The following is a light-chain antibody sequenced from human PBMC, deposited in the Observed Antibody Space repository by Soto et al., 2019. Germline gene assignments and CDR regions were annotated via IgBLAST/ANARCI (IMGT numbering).Light chain of an antibody. J-gene: IGKJ1*01. Sequence: EIVLTQSPGTLSLSPGERATLSCRASQSVSSSYLAWYQQKSGQAPRLLIYDASTRATGIPARFSGSGSGTEFTLTISSLQSEDFAVYYCQQYNNWPLTFGQGTKVDIK. V-gene: IGKV3-15*01. CDR1: QSVSSSY. CDR2: DAS. CDR3: QQYNNWPLT.